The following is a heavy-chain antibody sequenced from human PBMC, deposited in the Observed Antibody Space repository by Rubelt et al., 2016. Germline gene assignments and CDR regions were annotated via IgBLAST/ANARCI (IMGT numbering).Heavy chain of an antibody. D-gene: IGHD1-26*01. CDR1: GGSISSSSFY. J-gene: IGHJ4*02. CDR3: AREIVGATRRFDY. V-gene: IGHV4-39*07. Sequence: QLQLQESGPGLVKPSETLSLTCTVSGGSISSSSFYWGWIRQPPGKGLEWIGEINHSGSTNYNPSLKSRVTISVDTSKNQFSLKLSSVTAADTAVYYCAREIVGATRRFDYWGQGTLVTVSS. CDR2: INHSGST.